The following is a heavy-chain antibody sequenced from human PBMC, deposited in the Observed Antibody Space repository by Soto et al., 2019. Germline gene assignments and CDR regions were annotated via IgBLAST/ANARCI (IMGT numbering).Heavy chain of an antibody. CDR1: GFTFSSYA. CDR3: ARGGLNYDFWSGYYQLDY. V-gene: IGHV3-23*01. D-gene: IGHD3-3*01. Sequence: GGSLRLSCADSGFTFSSYAMSWVRQAPGKGLEWVSAISGSGGTTYYADSVKGRFTISRDNSKNTLYLQMNSLRAEDTAVYYCARGGLNYDFWSGYYQLDYWGQGTLVTVSS. CDR2: ISGSGGTT. J-gene: IGHJ4*02.